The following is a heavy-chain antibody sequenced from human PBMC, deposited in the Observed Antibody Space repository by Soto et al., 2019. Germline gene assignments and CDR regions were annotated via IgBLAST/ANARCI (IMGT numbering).Heavy chain of an antibody. D-gene: IGHD2-8*02. CDR1: GGSFSSGGYY. CDR3: ARATSFSGHHGY. V-gene: IGHV4-31*03. J-gene: IGHJ4*02. CDR2: IYYSGRT. Sequence: TLSITCTVSGGSFSSGGYYWSWIRQLPGKGLEWIGYIYYSGRTYSNPSLKSRFTISLDTSKNQFSLKLSSVTAADTAVYYCARATSFSGHHGYWGQGTLVTVSS.